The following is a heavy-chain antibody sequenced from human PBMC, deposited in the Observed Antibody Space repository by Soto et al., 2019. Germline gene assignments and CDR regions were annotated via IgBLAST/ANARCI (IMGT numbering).Heavy chain of an antibody. D-gene: IGHD2-2*02. J-gene: IGHJ6*02. CDR2: INSDGSST. CDR3: ARDILVPAAIYYYYYVMDV. Sequence: GGSLRLSCAASGFTFSSYWMHWVRQAPGKVLVWVSRINSDGSSTSYADSVKGRFTISRDNAKNTLYLQMNSLRAEDTAVYYCARDILVPAAIYYYYYVMDVWGQGTTVTVSS. CDR1: GFTFSSYW. V-gene: IGHV3-74*01.